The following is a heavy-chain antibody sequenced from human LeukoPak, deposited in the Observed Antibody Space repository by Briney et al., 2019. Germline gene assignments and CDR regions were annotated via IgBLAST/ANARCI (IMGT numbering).Heavy chain of an antibody. CDR2: IYYSGST. V-gene: IGHV4-39*01. J-gene: IGHJ3*02. CDR1: GVSISSSSYY. Sequence: PSETLSLTCTVSGVSISSSSYYWGWIRQPPGKGLEWIGSIYYSGSTYYNPSLKSRVTISVDTSKNQFSLKLSSVTAADTAVYYCANRVDGYRKITPFDIWGQGTMVTVSS. CDR3: ANRVDGYRKITPFDI. D-gene: IGHD5-24*01.